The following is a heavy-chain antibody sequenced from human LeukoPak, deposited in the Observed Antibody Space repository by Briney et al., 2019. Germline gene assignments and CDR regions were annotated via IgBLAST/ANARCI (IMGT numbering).Heavy chain of an antibody. J-gene: IGHJ6*02. Sequence: ASVKVSCKASGGTFSSYAISWVRQAPGQGLEWMGRIIPILGIANFAQKFQGRVTITADKSTSTAYMELSSLRSEDTAVYYCARLDGSGGYYYYGMDVWGQGTTVTVSS. CDR2: IIPILGIA. CDR3: ARLDGSGGYYYYGMDV. D-gene: IGHD3-10*01. CDR1: GGTFSSYA. V-gene: IGHV1-69*04.